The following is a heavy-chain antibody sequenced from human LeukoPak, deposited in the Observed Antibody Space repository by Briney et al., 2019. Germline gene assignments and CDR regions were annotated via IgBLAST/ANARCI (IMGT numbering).Heavy chain of an antibody. V-gene: IGHV4-59*01. CDR2: IYYSGST. Sequence: SETLSLTCTVSGGSSSSYYWSWIRQPPGKGLEGSVYIYYSGSTNYNPSLKSRVTISVDPSKNQFSLELSSVTAADTAVYYCARDPRYYGSGSYVYYYGMDVWGQGTTVTVS. CDR1: GGSSSSYY. CDR3: ARDPRYYGSGSYVYYYGMDV. D-gene: IGHD3-10*01. J-gene: IGHJ6*02.